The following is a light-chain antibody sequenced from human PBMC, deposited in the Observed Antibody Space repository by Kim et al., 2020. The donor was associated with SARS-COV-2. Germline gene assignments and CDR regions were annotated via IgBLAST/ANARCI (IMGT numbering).Light chain of an antibody. CDR2: DVS. V-gene: IGLV2-14*03. J-gene: IGLJ3*02. CDR1: SSDIGSYNY. CDR3: SSYRSRTTL. Sequence: QSALTQPASVSGSPGQWITISCTGTSSDIGSYNYVSWYQQHPGKAPKLIIYDVSNRPSGVSNRFSGSKSGNTASLTISGLQAEAEADYYCSSYRSRTTLFGGGTKLTVL.